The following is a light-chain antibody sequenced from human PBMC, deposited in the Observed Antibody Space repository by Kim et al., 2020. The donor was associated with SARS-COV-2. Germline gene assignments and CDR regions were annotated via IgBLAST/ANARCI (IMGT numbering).Light chain of an antibody. J-gene: IGLJ2*01. Sequence: VSPGQTATISCSGDKLGEKYTSWYQQKPGQSPVLLIYQDVQRPSGIPERFSGSNSGDTATLTISGTQAVDEADYYCQAYDRSIVIFGGGTQLTVL. CDR1: KLGEKY. V-gene: IGLV3-1*01. CDR2: QDV. CDR3: QAYDRSIVI.